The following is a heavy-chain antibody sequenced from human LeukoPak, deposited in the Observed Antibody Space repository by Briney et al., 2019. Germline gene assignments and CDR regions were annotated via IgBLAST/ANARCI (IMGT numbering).Heavy chain of an antibody. D-gene: IGHD6-19*01. CDR1: GFTFSSYW. V-gene: IGHV3-7*03. CDR2: IKQDGSEK. Sequence: GGSLRLSCAASGFTFSSYWMSWVRQAPGKGLEWVANIKQDGSEKYYVDSVKGRFTITRDSAKNSLYLQMNSLRAEDTAVYYCARDLEVDSGWYGSPFDYWGQGTLVTVSS. CDR3: ARDLEVDSGWYGSPFDY. J-gene: IGHJ4*02.